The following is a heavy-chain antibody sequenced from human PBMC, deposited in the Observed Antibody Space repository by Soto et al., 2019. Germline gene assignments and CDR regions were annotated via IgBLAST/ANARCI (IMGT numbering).Heavy chain of an antibody. CDR3: ARMGMQQPYYYYGMDV. J-gene: IGHJ6*02. V-gene: IGHV3-21*01. Sequence: GGSLRLSCAASGFTFSSYSMNWVRQAPGKGLEWVSSISSSSSYIYYADSVKGRFTISRDNAKNSLYLQMNSLRAEDTAVYYCARMGMQQPYYYYGMDVWGQGTTVTVSS. D-gene: IGHD6-13*01. CDR2: ISSSSSYI. CDR1: GFTFSSYS.